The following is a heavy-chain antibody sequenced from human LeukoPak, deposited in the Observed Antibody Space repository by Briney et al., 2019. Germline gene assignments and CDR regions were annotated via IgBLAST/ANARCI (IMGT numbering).Heavy chain of an antibody. D-gene: IGHD2-2*01. CDR3: ARRYCGNINCYDPGAH. J-gene: IGHJ4*02. Sequence: GGSLRLSCAASGFTFSTYSMSWVRQAPGKGLEWVANIRQDGSERYYVDSVKGRFTISRDNAKNSLFLQMNSLRAEDTAVYYCARRYCGNINCYDPGAHWGQGTLVTVSS. CDR1: GFTFSTYS. CDR2: IRQDGSER. V-gene: IGHV3-7*01.